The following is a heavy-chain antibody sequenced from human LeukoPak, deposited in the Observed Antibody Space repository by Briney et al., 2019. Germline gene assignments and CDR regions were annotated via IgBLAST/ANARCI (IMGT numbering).Heavy chain of an antibody. CDR2: IYYSGST. D-gene: IGHD6-19*01. V-gene: IGHV4-39*07. Sequence: SETLSLTCTVSGVSTSSTNYHWGWIRQPPGKGLEWIGSIYYSGSTYYNPSLKSRVTISVDTSKNQFSLKLTSVTAADTAVYYCVTIGGWYYFDYWGQGTLVTVSS. CDR3: VTIGGWYYFDY. J-gene: IGHJ4*02. CDR1: GVSTSSTNYH.